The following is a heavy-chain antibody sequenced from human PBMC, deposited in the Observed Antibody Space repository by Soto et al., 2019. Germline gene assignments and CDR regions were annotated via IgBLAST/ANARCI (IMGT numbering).Heavy chain of an antibody. CDR2: FDPEDGET. J-gene: IGHJ4*02. V-gene: IGHV1-24*01. CDR1: GYTLTELS. D-gene: IGHD3-9*01. CDR3: ATWNDILTGRPFDY. Sequence: QVQLVQSGAEVKKPGASVKVSCKVPGYTLTELSMHWVRQAPGKGLEWMGGFDPEDGETIYAQKFQGRVTMTEDTSTDTAYMELSILRSEDTAVYYCATWNDILTGRPFDYWGQGTLVTVSS.